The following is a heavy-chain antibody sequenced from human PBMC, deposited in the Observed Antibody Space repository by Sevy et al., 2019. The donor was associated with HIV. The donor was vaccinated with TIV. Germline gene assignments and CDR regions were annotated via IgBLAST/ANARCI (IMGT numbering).Heavy chain of an antibody. CDR2: IKSKTDGGTT. D-gene: IGHD3-10*01. Sequence: GGCLRLSCAASGFTFSNAWMSWVRQAPGKGLEWVGRIKSKTDGGTTDYAAPVKGRFTISRDDSKNTLYLQMNSLKTEDTAVYYCTADVSRFGEGRVSTLHQDAFDIWGQGTMVTVSS. J-gene: IGHJ3*02. CDR3: TADVSRFGEGRVSTLHQDAFDI. V-gene: IGHV3-15*01. CDR1: GFTFSNAW.